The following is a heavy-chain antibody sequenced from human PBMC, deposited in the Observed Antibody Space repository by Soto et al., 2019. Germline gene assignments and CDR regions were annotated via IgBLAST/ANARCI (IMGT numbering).Heavy chain of an antibody. Sequence: XESLKVTGKGSGYSFTSHWNRWVRQMPGKGLEWMGIIYPGDSDTRYSPSFQGLVTISADKSITTAYLQWSSLKASDTAMYYCAGHPGAADTSDLDYWGQGSLVTVSS. V-gene: IGHV5-51*01. J-gene: IGHJ4*02. CDR1: GYSFTSHW. CDR2: IYPGDSDT. CDR3: AGHPGAADTSDLDY. D-gene: IGHD6-25*01.